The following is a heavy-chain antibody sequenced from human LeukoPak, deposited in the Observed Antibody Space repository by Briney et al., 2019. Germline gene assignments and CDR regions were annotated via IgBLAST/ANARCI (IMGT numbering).Heavy chain of an antibody. J-gene: IGHJ5*02. D-gene: IGHD2-2*01. CDR3: ATGNPPSPVVPAAYNWFDP. CDR2: FDPEDGET. V-gene: IGHV1-24*01. CDR1: GYTLTELS. Sequence: ASVKVSCKVSGYTLTELSMHWVRQAPGKGLGWMGGFDPEDGETIYAQKFQGRVTMTEDTSTDTAYMELSSLRPEDTAVYYCATGNPPSPVVPAAYNWFDPWGQGTLVTVSS.